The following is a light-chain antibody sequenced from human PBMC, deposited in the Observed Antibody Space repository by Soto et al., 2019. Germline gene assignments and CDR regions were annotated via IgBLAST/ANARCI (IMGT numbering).Light chain of an antibody. V-gene: IGKV1-5*03. Sequence: DIQMTQSPSTLSASVGDRVTITCRASQSMSDWLAWYQQKPGKAPDLLIYRTSSLKSGIPSRFSGRGTGTEFTLTISSLQPEDSATYYCQQYYGYPWTFGQRTEVEV. CDR1: QSMSDW. CDR3: QQYYGYPWT. J-gene: IGKJ1*01. CDR2: RTS.